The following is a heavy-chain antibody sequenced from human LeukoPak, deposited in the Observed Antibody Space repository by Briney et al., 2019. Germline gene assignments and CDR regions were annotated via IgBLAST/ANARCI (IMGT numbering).Heavy chain of an antibody. V-gene: IGHV4-59*01. CDR3: ARDSSGRPLDY. CDR2: IYYSGST. CDR1: GGSLSSYY. Sequence: SETLSLTCTVSGGSLSSYYWSWIRPPAGKGLEWIGYIYYSGSTNYNPSLKSRVTIPVDTPKNQFSLKLSSVTAADTAVYYCARDSSGRPLDYWGQGTLVTVSS. J-gene: IGHJ4*02. D-gene: IGHD3-22*01.